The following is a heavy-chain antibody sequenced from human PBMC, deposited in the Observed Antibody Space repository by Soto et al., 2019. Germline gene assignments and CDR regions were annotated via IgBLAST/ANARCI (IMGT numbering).Heavy chain of an antibody. D-gene: IGHD1-26*01. J-gene: IGHJ4*02. CDR3: AATAWELPVDD. CDR1: GFTFDDYA. V-gene: IGHV3-9*01. Sequence: EVQLVESGGGLVQPGRSLRLSCAASGFTFDDYAMHWVRQAPGKGLEWVSGIGWNSGSIGYADSVKGRFTISRDNAKNSLYLQMNSLRAEDTAWYYGAATAWELPVDDWGQGTLVTVSS. CDR2: IGWNSGSI.